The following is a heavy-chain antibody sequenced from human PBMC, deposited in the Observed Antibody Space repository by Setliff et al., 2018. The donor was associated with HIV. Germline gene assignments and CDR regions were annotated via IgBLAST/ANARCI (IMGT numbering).Heavy chain of an antibody. J-gene: IGHJ4*02. CDR2: IYYRGAT. V-gene: IGHV4-38-2*02. D-gene: IGHD3-22*01. CDR3: ARPYDSLYG. CDR1: GYSISSDNY. Sequence: SETLSLTCTVSGYSISSDNYWGWIRQSPGKGLEWIGSIYYRGATYYNPTLQSRVTISADTSKNQFYLKLTSVTAADTAIYYCARPYDSLYGWGQGVLVTVPQ.